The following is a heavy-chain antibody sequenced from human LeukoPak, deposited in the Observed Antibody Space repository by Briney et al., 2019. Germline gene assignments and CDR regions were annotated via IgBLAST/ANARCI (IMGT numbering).Heavy chain of an antibody. CDR2: ISYDGTNK. D-gene: IGHD2-15*01. V-gene: IGHV3-30*15. J-gene: IGHJ4*02. Sequence: PGKSLRLSCAASGLTVSIYTMHWVRQASGKGLEWVALISYDGTNKYYADSVKGRFTISRDNSKSTLYLQMSSLRAEDTAVYYCARAVGDCSGGSCYSELDYWGQGALVTVSS. CDR1: GLTVSIYT. CDR3: ARAVGDCSGGSCYSELDY.